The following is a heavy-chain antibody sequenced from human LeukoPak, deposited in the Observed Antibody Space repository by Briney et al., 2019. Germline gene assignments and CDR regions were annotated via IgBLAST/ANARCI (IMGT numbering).Heavy chain of an antibody. D-gene: IGHD3-10*01. CDR2: ISGSGGST. J-gene: IGHJ5*02. CDR1: GFTFSSYA. Sequence: GGSLRLSCAASGFTFSSYAMSWVRQAPGKGLEWVSSISGSGGSTYYADSVKGRFTISRDNSKNTLYLQMNSLRAEDTALYYCAKDGYYYGSGGWFDPRGQGTLVTVSS. V-gene: IGHV3-23*01. CDR3: AKDGYYYGSGGWFDP.